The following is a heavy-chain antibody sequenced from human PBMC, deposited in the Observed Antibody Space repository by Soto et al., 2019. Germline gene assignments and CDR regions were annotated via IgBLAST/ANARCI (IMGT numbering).Heavy chain of an antibody. CDR2: IYYSGNT. J-gene: IGHJ4*02. CDR3: ASSSPFHY. Sequence: PSETLSLTCSVSSASLSSSTYYWSWIRQPPGRGPEWIGSIYYSGNTYYKPSLKSRVSISIDTSRNQFSLKLTPVTAADTGVYYCASSSPFHYWGPGILVT. V-gene: IGHV4-39*01. D-gene: IGHD6-6*01. CDR1: SASLSSSTYY.